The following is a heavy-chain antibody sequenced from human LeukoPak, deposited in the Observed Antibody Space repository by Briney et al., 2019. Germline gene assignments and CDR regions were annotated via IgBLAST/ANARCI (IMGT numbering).Heavy chain of an antibody. J-gene: IGHJ6*03. V-gene: IGHV4-59*11. D-gene: IGHD3-3*01. CDR2: IYYCGNS. Sequence: SETLSLTCTVPGGSINSHYWSWIRQPQGKGLEWNGYIYYCGNSKYNPSLKSRVTISVDTSKNQFSLKLSSVTAADTAVYYCARGYYDFFGSSYCYYLDVWGKGTTVTVSS. CDR3: ARGYYDFFGSSYCYYLDV. CDR1: GGSINSHY.